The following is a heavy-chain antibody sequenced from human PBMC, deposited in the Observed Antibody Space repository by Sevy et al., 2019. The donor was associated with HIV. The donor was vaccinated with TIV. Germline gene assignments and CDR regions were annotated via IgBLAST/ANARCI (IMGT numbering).Heavy chain of an antibody. Sequence: GGSLRLSCAASGFTFDDYAMHWVRQAPGKGLEWVSGISWNSASIDYADSVKGRFTISRDNAKSSLYLQMKSLRAEDTALYYGARDRHDGYGTNGVCFNFDNWGQGTLVTVSS. J-gene: IGHJ4*01. CDR3: ARDRHDGYGTNGVCFNFDN. D-gene: IGHD2-8*01. CDR2: ISWNSASI. CDR1: GFTFDDYA. V-gene: IGHV3-9*01.